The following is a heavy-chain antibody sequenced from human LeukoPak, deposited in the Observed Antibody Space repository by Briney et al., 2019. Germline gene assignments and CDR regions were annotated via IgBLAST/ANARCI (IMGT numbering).Heavy chain of an antibody. V-gene: IGHV4-31*03. D-gene: IGHD3-22*01. Sequence: SQTLSLTCTVSGGSISSGGYYWSWIRQHPGKGLEWIGYIYYSGSTYYNPSLKSRVTITVDTSKNQFPLKLSSVTDADTAVYYCARANDNYYDSSGFDYWGQGTLVTVSS. CDR3: ARANDNYYDSSGFDY. CDR1: GGSISSGGYY. CDR2: IYYSGST. J-gene: IGHJ4*02.